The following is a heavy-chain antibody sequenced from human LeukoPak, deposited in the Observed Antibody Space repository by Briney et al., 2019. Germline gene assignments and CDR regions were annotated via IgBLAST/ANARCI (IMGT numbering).Heavy chain of an antibody. J-gene: IGHJ5*02. CDR2: ISAYNGNT. CDR3: ARAGTAYGSGRWFDP. D-gene: IGHD3-10*01. V-gene: IGHV1-18*01. Sequence: GASVQVSCKASGYTFTSYGIRWVRQAPGQGLEWMGWISAYNGNTNYAQKFQGRVTMTTDTSTSTAYMELRSLRSDDTAVYYCARAGTAYGSGRWFDPWGQGTLVTVSS. CDR1: GYTFTSYG.